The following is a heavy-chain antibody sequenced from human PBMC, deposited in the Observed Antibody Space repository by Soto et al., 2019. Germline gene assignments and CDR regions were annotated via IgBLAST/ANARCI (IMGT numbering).Heavy chain of an antibody. J-gene: IGHJ4*02. CDR2: ISPHTSNT. V-gene: IGHV1-18*01. CDR3: ARTGGDCTQGVCYVY. CDR1: GYIFINYG. Sequence: ASVKVSCKASGYIFINYGISWMRQAPGQGLEWVGWISPHTSNTHYAQSLLGRVTVTRDTSTSTAYMEPRGLRSDDTAVYYCARTGGDCTQGVCYVYWGQGTPVTVSS. D-gene: IGHD2-8*01.